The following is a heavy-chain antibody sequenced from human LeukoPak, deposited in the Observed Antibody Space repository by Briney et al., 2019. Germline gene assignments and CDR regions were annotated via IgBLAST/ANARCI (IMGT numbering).Heavy chain of an antibody. V-gene: IGHV4-59*08. CDR2: IYYSGST. D-gene: IGHD5/OR15-5a*01. CDR3: ARHSQSKGPWDS. CDR1: GGTISSYY. J-gene: IGHJ4*02. Sequence: SETLSLTCTVSGGTISSYYWSWIRQPPGKGLEWIGYIYYSGSTNYNPSLKSRVTISVDTSKNQFSLKLSSVTAADTAVYYCARHSQSKGPWDSWGQGTLVTVSS.